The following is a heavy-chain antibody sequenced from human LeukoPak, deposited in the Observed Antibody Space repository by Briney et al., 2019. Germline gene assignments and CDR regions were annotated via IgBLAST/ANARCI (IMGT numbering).Heavy chain of an antibody. CDR3: AKTTGTQRAYYFDY. V-gene: IGHV3-30*18. J-gene: IGHJ4*02. D-gene: IGHD1-1*01. CDR1: GFTFSSYG. Sequence: GGSLRLSCAASGFTFSSYGMHWVRQAPGKGLEWVAVISYDGSNKYYADSVKGRFTISRDTSKNTLYLQMNSLRAEDTAVYYCAKTTGTQRAYYFDYWGQGTLVTVSS. CDR2: ISYDGSNK.